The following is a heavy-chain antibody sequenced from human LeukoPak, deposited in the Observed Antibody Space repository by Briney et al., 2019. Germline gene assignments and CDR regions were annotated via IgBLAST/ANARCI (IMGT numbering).Heavy chain of an antibody. CDR3: ARDYRGPDY. CDR2: IWYDGSNK. J-gene: IGHJ4*02. Sequence: GGSLRLSRAASGFTFSSYGMHWVRHAPGKGRQWVAVIWYDGSNKYYAHSVKGRFTISRDNSKNTLYLQMNSLRAEDTAVYYCARDYRGPDYWGQGTLVTVSS. CDR1: GFTFSSYG. D-gene: IGHD4-11*01. V-gene: IGHV3-33*01.